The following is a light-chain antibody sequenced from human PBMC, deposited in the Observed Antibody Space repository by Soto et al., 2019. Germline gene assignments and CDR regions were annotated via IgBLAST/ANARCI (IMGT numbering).Light chain of an antibody. J-gene: IGKJ2*01. Sequence: EIVLTQSPGTLSLSPGERATLSCRTSQSVSSSYLAWYQQKPGQAPRLLIYGASSRATGIPERFSGSGSGTDFTLTISSLDPEECAVYYCQQYGSPPYTFGQGTKLEIK. CDR3: QQYGSPPYT. CDR2: GAS. V-gene: IGKV3-20*01. CDR1: QSVSSSY.